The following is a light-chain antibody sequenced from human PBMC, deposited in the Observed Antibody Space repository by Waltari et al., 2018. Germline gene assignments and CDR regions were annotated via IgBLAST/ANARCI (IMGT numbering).Light chain of an antibody. CDR1: ALPKQY. CDR3: QSADSSDTHVV. V-gene: IGLV3-25*03. J-gene: IGLJ2*01. CDR2: KDA. Sequence: SYELTQPPSVSVSPGHTARIHCSGDALPKQYAYWYQQKPGLAPVLVIYKDAERPSGIPERFSGSSSGTKVTLTISGVQAEDEADYYCQSADSSDTHVVFGGGTKLTVL.